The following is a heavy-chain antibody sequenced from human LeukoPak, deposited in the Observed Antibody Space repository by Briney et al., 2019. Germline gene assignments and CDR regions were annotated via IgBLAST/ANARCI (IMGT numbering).Heavy chain of an antibody. Sequence: ASVKVSCKASGDTFTSYGFSWVRQAPGQGLEWMGWLSADNGNTNYAQKFQGRVTMTTDTSTSTVYMELRSLRFDDTAVYYCAGXXXXXSXPDYWGXGTLVTX. CDR3: AGXXXXXSXPDY. J-gene: IGHJ4*02. V-gene: IGHV1-18*04. CDR1: GDTFTSYG. CDR2: LSADNGNT.